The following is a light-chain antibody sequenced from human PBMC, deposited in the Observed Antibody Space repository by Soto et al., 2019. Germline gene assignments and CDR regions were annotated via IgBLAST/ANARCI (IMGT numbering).Light chain of an antibody. Sequence: DIQMTQSPSFLSASVGDRVTITCRASQSINKCLNWYQQKPGKGPKLLIYAASSLQSGGPSRFSGSGSGTHFTLTTSSLQSEDFATYYCQQSYSTPYTFGQGTKLEIK. CDR2: AAS. J-gene: IGKJ2*01. V-gene: IGKV1-39*01. CDR1: QSINKC. CDR3: QQSYSTPYT.